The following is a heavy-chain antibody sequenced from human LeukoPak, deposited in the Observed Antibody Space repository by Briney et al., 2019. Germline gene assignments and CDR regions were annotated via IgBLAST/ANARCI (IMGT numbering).Heavy chain of an antibody. CDR3: ASPSGSYYYFDY. V-gene: IGHV1-8*01. CDR2: MNPNSGNT. CDR1: GYTFTSYD. D-gene: IGHD1-26*01. Sequence: ASVKVPCKASGYTFTSYDINWVRQATGQGLKWMGWMNPNSGNTGYAQKFQGRVTMTRNTSISTAYMELSSLRSEDTAVYYCASPSGSYYYFDYWGQGTLVTVSS. J-gene: IGHJ4*02.